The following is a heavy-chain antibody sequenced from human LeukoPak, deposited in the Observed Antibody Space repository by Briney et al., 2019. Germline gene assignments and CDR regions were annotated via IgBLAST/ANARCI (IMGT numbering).Heavy chain of an antibody. D-gene: IGHD3-22*01. V-gene: IGHV3-21*01. CDR3: ARDEYYDSSGYMVQGFDY. CDR1: GFTFSSYS. J-gene: IGHJ4*02. CDR2: ISSSSSYI. Sequence: PGGSLRLSCAASGFTFSSYSMNWDRQAPGKGLEWVPSISSSSSYIYYADSVKGRFTISRDNAKNSLYLQMNSLRAEDTAVYYCARDEYYDSSGYMVQGFDYWGQGTLVTVSS.